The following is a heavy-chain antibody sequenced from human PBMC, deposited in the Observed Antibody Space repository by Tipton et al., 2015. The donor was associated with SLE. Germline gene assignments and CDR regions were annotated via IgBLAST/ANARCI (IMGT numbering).Heavy chain of an antibody. D-gene: IGHD1-26*01. J-gene: IGHJ3*02. CDR1: GFTFSSYS. V-gene: IGHV3-23*01. Sequence: SLRLSCAASGFTFSSYSLNWVRQAPGKGLEWVSAISDSGGSTYYADSVKGRFTISRDNSKNTLYLQMSSLRAEDRAIYYCAKDFVFSIVAAFHIWGQGTTVTVSS. CDR3: AKDFVFSIVAAFHI. CDR2: ISDSGGST.